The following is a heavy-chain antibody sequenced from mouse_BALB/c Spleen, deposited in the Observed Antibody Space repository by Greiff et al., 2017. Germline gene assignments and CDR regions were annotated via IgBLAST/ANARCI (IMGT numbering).Heavy chain of an antibody. Sequence: VQLQQSGPGLVKPSQSLSLTCSVTGYSITSGYYWNWIRQFPGNKLEWMGYISYDGSNNYNPSLKNRISITRDTSKNQFFLKLNSVTTEDTATYYCAKTARVYYFDYWGQGTTLTVSS. V-gene: IGHV3-6*02. CDR2: ISYDGSN. CDR1: GYSITSGYY. D-gene: IGHD3-2*01. J-gene: IGHJ2*01. CDR3: AKTARVYYFDY.